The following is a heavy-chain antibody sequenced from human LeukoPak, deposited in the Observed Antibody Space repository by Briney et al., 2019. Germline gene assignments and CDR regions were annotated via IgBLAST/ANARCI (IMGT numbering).Heavy chain of an antibody. CDR2: INPNSGGT. D-gene: IGHD3-10*01. CDR3: ASFAGGYYGSGSYYNSPNDY. V-gene: IGHV1-2*02. J-gene: IGHJ4*02. Sequence: ASVKVSCKASGYTFTGYYMHWVRQAPGQGLEWMGWINPNSGGTNYAQKFQGRVTMTRDTSISTAYMELSRLRSDDTAVYYCASFAGGYYGSGSYYNSPNDYWGQGTLVTVSS. CDR1: GYTFTGYY.